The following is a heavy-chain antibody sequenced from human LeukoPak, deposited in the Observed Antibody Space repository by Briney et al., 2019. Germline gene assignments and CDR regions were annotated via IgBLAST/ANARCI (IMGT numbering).Heavy chain of an antibody. D-gene: IGHD6-19*01. CDR2: ISSSSSYI. CDR3: ASELIAVAGTDLDY. CDR1: GFTFSSYS. Sequence: GGSLRLSCAASGFTFSSYSMNWVRQAPGKGLEWVSSISSSSSYIYYADSVKGRLTISRDNAKNSLYLQMNSLRAEDTAVYYCASELIAVAGTDLDYWGQGTLVTVSS. V-gene: IGHV3-21*01. J-gene: IGHJ4*02.